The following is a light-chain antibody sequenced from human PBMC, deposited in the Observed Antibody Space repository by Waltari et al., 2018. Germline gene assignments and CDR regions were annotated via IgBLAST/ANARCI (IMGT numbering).Light chain of an antibody. Sequence: QAVVTQEPSLTVSPGGTVTITCGSSAGAVTSGLYHYWFQQKPGQAPRTLIYDTSNKHSWTPARFSGSLLGGKAALTLSGAQPEDEAEYYCLISYSGVGVFGGGTKLTVL. CDR2: DTS. V-gene: IGLV7-46*01. J-gene: IGLJ3*02. CDR1: AGAVTSGLY. CDR3: LISYSGVGV.